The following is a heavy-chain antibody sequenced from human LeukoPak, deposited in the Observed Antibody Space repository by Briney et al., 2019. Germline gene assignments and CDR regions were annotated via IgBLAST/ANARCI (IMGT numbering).Heavy chain of an antibody. V-gene: IGHV3-23*01. CDR1: GFTFSSYA. D-gene: IGHD7-27*01. CDR2: ISGSGGST. Sequence: QTGGSLRLSCAASGFTFSSYAMSWVRQAPGKGLEWVSAISGSGGSTYYADSVKGRFTISRDNSKNTLYLQMNSLRAEDTAVYYCAKWVDNWGLSWFDPWGQGTLVTVSS. J-gene: IGHJ5*02. CDR3: AKWVDNWGLSWFDP.